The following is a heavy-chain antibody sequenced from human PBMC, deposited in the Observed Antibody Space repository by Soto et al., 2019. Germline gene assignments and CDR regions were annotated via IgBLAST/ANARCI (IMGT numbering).Heavy chain of an antibody. V-gene: IGHV4-34*01. CDR2: INHSGST. D-gene: IGHD6-13*01. J-gene: IGHJ6*02. CDR3: ARAIAAAGYGMDV. CDR1: GGSFSGYY. Sequence: QVQLQQWGAGLLKPSETLSLTCAVYGGSFSGYYWSWIRQPPGKGLEWIGEINHSGSTNYNPSLKSRVTISVDTSKSQFSLKLSSVTAADTAVYYGARAIAAAGYGMDVWGQGTTVTVSS.